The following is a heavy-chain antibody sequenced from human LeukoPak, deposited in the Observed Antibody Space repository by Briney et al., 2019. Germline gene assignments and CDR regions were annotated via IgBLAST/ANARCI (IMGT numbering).Heavy chain of an antibody. CDR2: INHSGST. J-gene: IGHJ6*02. V-gene: IGHV4-34*01. CDR1: GGSFSGYY. D-gene: IGHD3-10*01. Sequence: SETLSLTCAVYGGSFSGYYWSWIRQPPGKGLEWIGEINHSGSTNYNPSLKSRVTISVDTSKNQFSLKLSSATAADTAVYYCARAYYYGSGSFYYYYGMDVWGQGTTVTVSS. CDR3: ARAYYYGSGSFYYYYGMDV.